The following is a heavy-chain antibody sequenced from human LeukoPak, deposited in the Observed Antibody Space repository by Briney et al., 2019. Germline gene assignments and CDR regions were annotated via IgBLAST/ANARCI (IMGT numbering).Heavy chain of an antibody. CDR2: VSTYNGNT. J-gene: IGHJ4*02. V-gene: IGHV1-18*01. Sequence: ASVKVSCKASGYNLSRYTMTWLRQAPGQGLEWMGWVSTYNGNTNYAQKFQGRVTMTTDTSTGTAYMELRSLTSDDTAVYYCASTCSGGNCYFVFWGQGTLVTVSS. CDR1: GYNLSRYT. D-gene: IGHD2-15*01. CDR3: ASTCSGGNCYFVF.